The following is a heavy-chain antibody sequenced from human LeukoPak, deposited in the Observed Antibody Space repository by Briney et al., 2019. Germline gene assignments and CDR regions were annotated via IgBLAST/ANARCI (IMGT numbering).Heavy chain of an antibody. CDR2: ISSSSSSYI. CDR3: ARDIGSYYADY. CDR1: GFTLSSYS. J-gene: IGHJ4*02. Sequence: GGSLRLSCAASGFTLSSYSMNWVRQAPGKGLEWVSSISSSSSSYIYYADSVKGRFTISRDNAKNSLYLQMNSLRAEDTAVYYCARDIGSYYADYWGQGTLVTVSS. D-gene: IGHD1-26*01. V-gene: IGHV3-21*01.